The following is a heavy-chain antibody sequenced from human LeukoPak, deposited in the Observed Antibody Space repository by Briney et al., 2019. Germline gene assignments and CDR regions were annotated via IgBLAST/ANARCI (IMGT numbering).Heavy chain of an antibody. V-gene: IGHV3-7*01. J-gene: IGHJ4*02. D-gene: IGHD4-23*01. CDR3: ARGSPTTVVTRVLDY. CDR2: IKQDGSEK. CDR1: GFTFSSYW. Sequence: GGSLRLSCAASGFTFSSYWMSWVRQAPGKGLEWVANIKQDGSEKYYVDSVKGRFTISRDNAKNSLYLQMNSLRAEDTAVYYCARGSPTTVVTRVLDYWGQGTLVTVSS.